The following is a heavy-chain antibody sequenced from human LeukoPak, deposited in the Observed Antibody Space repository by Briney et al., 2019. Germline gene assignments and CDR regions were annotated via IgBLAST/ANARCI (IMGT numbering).Heavy chain of an antibody. CDR2: ISSSSSYI. CDR3: ARDFRTQLDGYSPPYHFDY. D-gene: IGHD5-24*01. Sequence: PGGSLRLSCAASGFTFSSYSMSWVRQAQGKGLEWGSSISSSSSYIYSADSVKGRFTISRDNAKNSLYLQMNSLRAEDTAVYYCARDFRTQLDGYSPPYHFDYWGQGTLVTVSS. CDR1: GFTFSSYS. J-gene: IGHJ4*02. V-gene: IGHV3-21*01.